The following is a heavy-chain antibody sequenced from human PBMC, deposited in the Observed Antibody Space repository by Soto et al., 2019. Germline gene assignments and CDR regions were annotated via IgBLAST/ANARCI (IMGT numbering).Heavy chain of an antibody. CDR2: MSYSGST. J-gene: IGHJ4*02. V-gene: IGHV4-39*01. D-gene: IGHD1-26*01. Sequence: PXETLSLTFTVSGGSISSSSHYWGWIRQPPGKGLEWIGTMSYSGSTYYNPSLKSRVTISVDTSKTQLSLKLSSVTAADTAVYYCANSGSYFSFDYWGQGTLVTVSS. CDR3: ANSGSYFSFDY. CDR1: GGSISSSSHY.